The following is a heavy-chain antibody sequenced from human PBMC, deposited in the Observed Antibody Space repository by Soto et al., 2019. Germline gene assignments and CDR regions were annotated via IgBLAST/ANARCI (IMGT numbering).Heavy chain of an antibody. D-gene: IGHD2-2*03. CDR2: IYYNGST. CDR1: ASSISISSYY. CDR3: ARLTKWIRGMDV. Sequence: SETLSLTCTVSASSISISSYYWGWIRQPPGKGLEWTGSIYYNGSTYYNPSLKSRVTISVDTPKNQFSLNLSSVTAAYTAVYYCARLTKWIRGMDVWGQGTTVTVSS. V-gene: IGHV4-39*01. J-gene: IGHJ6*02.